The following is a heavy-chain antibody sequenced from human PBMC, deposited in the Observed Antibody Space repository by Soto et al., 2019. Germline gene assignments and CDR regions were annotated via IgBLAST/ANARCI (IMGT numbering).Heavy chain of an antibody. V-gene: IGHV1-18*01. J-gene: IGHJ4*02. CDR1: GYTFTSYG. CDR3: ARGVGWEPLDY. D-gene: IGHD1-26*01. Sequence: QVQLVQSGAEVKKPGASVKVSCKASGYTFTSYGISWVRQAPGQGLEWMGWINAYNGNTNYAQRLQGRVTMTTDTSTSTADMELRSLRSDDTAVDYCARGVGWEPLDYWGQGTLVTVSS. CDR2: INAYNGNT.